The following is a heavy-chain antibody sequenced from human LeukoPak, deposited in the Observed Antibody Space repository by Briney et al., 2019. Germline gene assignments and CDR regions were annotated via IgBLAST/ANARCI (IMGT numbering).Heavy chain of an antibody. CDR3: ARHGNVLIPGALSDYYYYNMDV. V-gene: IGHV5-51*01. Sequence: GESLKISCKGSRYRFTSYWIGWVRQMPGKGLEWMEVIYAGDSDTRYSPSFQGQVTISADKSISTAYLQWRSLKASDTATYYCARHGNVLIPGALSDYYYYNMDVWGKGTTVTVSS. J-gene: IGHJ6*03. CDR1: RYRFTSYW. D-gene: IGHD2-2*01. CDR2: IYAGDSDT.